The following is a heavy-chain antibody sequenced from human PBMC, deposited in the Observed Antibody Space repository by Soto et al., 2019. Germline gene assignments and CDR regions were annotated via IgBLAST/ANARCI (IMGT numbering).Heavy chain of an antibody. Sequence: GSLRLSCAASGFSFSNYGMHWVRQAPGKGLEWVAIISYDGSHKYYVDSVKGRFSISRDNVKNTLYLQMNSLTTEDTAVYYCVKDQASGYSLLIDYWGQGTLVTVSS. J-gene: IGHJ4*02. V-gene: IGHV3-30*18. CDR3: VKDQASGYSLLIDY. CDR2: ISYDGSHK. CDR1: GFSFSNYG. D-gene: IGHD5-12*01.